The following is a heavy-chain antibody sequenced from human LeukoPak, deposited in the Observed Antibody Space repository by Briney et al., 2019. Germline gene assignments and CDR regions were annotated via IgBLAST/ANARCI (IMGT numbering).Heavy chain of an antibody. J-gene: IGHJ4*02. V-gene: IGHV1-69*06. CDR3: ARGGPHGSGSLLGFDF. D-gene: IGHD3-10*01. CDR1: GGPLSSYA. Sequence: ASVTVSCKASGGPLSSYAINWVRQAPGQGLEWMGGIIPVYGTTNFAQRFLGRVTITADKSTSTVYMELNSVRSTDTALYFCARGGPHGSGSLLGFDFWGQGTLVTVS. CDR2: IIPVYGTT.